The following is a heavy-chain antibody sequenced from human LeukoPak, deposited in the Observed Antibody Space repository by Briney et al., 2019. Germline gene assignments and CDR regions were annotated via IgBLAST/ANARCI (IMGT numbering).Heavy chain of an antibody. Sequence: SETLTLTCTVSGGSISNYFWNWIRQSPGMGLDWIGYIYNSGNTKYNPSLKSRVTVSVDTSKNQFSLKLSSVTAADTAVYYCARASFNTYGIDGFDYWGQGTLVTVSS. CDR2: IYNSGNT. D-gene: IGHD5-24*01. J-gene: IGHJ4*02. CDR3: ARASFNTYGIDGFDY. CDR1: GGSISNYF. V-gene: IGHV4-59*01.